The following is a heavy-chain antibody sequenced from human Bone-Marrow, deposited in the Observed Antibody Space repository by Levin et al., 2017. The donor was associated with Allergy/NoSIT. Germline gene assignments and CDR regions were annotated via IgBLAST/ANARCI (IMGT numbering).Heavy chain of an antibody. CDR2: IGGGGTNT. D-gene: IGHD6-19*01. CDR3: AKDRTVAGPFEY. CDR1: GFSFSDYT. V-gene: IGHV3-23*01. J-gene: IGHJ4*02. Sequence: QTGGSLRLSCAASGFSFSDYTMNWVRQAPGKGLEWVSAIGGGGTNTYYGDSVKGRFTISRDNSKNTLYLQMNSLRAEDTAVYYCAKDRTVAGPFEYWGQGTLVTVSS.